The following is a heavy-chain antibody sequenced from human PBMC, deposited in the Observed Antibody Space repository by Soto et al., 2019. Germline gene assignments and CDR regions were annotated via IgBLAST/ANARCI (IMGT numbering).Heavy chain of an antibody. V-gene: IGHV3-21*01. J-gene: IGHJ1*01. D-gene: IGHD6-13*01. CDR1: GFTFSSYS. CDR3: ARVFGSAAGLAEYFQH. CDR2: ISSSSSYI. Sequence: PGGSLSLSCAASGFTFSSYSMNWVRQAPGKGLEWVSSISSSSSYIYYADSVKGRFTISRDNAKNSLYLQMNSLRAEDTAVYYCARVFGSAAGLAEYFQHWGQGTLVTVSS.